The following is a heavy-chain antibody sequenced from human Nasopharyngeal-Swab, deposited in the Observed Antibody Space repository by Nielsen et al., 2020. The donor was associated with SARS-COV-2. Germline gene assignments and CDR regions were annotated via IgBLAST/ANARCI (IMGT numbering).Heavy chain of an antibody. CDR2: IYPGDSDT. J-gene: IGHJ6*02. V-gene: IGHV5-51*01. D-gene: IGHD3-22*01. CDR1: GYRFNTYW. CDR3: ARPLYPDSPPPFFSFYPMDV. Sequence: GGSLRLSCKGSGYRFNTYWIAWVRQMPGKGLEWMGVIYPGDSDTRYSPSFKGQVTISADKSLNPAFLQWNSLKASDTAIYYCARPLYPDSPPPFFSFYPMDVWGQGTAVTVSS.